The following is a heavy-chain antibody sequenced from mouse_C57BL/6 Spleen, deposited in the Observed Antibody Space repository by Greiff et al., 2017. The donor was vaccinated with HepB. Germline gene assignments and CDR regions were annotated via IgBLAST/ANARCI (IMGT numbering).Heavy chain of an antibody. J-gene: IGHJ1*03. CDR2: IDPSDSYT. V-gene: IGHV1-69*01. Sequence: QVQLQQPGAELVMPGASVKLSCKASGYTFTSYWMHWVKQRPGQGLEWIGEIDPSDSYTNYNQKFKGKSTLTVDKSSSTAYMQLSSLTSEDSAVYYCARGGTTVRVYWYFDVWGTGTTVTVSS. CDR3: ARGGTTVRVYWYFDV. D-gene: IGHD1-1*01. CDR1: GYTFTSYW.